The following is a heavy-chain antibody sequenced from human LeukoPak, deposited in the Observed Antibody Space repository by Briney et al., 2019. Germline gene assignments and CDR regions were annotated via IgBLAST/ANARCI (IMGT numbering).Heavy chain of an antibody. Sequence: GGSLRLSCAASGFTFSSYWMSWVRQALGKGLEWVANIKQDGSEKYYVDSVKGRFTISRDNAKDSLYLQMNSLRAEDTAVYYCASHRDSSSWYGVFDYWGQGTLVTVSS. V-gene: IGHV3-7*01. CDR3: ASHRDSSSWYGVFDY. CDR2: IKQDGSEK. D-gene: IGHD6-13*01. CDR1: GFTFSSYW. J-gene: IGHJ4*02.